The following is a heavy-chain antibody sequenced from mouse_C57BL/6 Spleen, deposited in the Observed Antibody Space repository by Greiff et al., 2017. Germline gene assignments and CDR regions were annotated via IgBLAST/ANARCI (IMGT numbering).Heavy chain of an antibody. CDR2: IYPGDGDT. Sequence: VQLVESGAELVKPGASVKISCKASGYAFSSYWMNWVKQRPGKGLEWIGQIYPGDGDTNYNGKFKGKATLTADKSSSTAYMQLSSLTSEDSAVYFCAREDVRGAMDYWGQGTSVTVSS. V-gene: IGHV1-80*01. J-gene: IGHJ4*01. CDR3: AREDVRGAMDY. CDR1: GYAFSSYW.